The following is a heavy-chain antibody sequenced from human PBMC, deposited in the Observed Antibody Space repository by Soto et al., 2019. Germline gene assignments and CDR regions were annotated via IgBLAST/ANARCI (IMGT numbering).Heavy chain of an antibody. D-gene: IGHD3-10*01. Sequence: GSLRLSCSASDLNFSGSAIHWVRQAPGKGLEWVGRIRSRANNYATSSGESVRGRFTFFRDDSKNMAFLQMNTLKTEDTAIYYCARGQQAAIGDYYYHGLDVWGQGTSVTVSS. J-gene: IGHJ6*02. CDR1: DLNFSGSA. V-gene: IGHV3-73*01. CDR3: ARGQQAAIGDYYYHGLDV. CDR2: IRSRANNYAT.